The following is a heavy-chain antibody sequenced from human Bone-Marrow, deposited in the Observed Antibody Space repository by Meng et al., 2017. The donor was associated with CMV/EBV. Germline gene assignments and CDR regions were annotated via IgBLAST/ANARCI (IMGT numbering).Heavy chain of an antibody. CDR2: IYHSGST. V-gene: IGHV4-39*07. Sequence: SETLSLTCTVSGGSISSSSYYWGWIRQPPGKGLEWIGEIYHSGSTNYNPSLKSRVTISVDKSKNQFSLKLSSVTAADTAVYYCARQMVVVVPAAIQALDYWGQGTLVTVSS. CDR1: GGSISSSSYY. CDR3: ARQMVVVVPAAIQALDY. J-gene: IGHJ4*02. D-gene: IGHD2-2*02.